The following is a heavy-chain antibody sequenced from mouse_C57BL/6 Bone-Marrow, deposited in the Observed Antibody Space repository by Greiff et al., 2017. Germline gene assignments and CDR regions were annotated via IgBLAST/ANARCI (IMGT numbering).Heavy chain of an antibody. J-gene: IGHJ3*01. D-gene: IGHD2-3*01. Sequence: DVQLQESGPGLVKPSQSLSLTCSVTGYSITSGYYWNWIRQFPGNKLEWMGYISYDGSNNYNPSLKNRISITRDTSKNQFFLKLNSVTTEDTATXYCARDSLYDGYRDWFAYWGQGTLVTVSA. CDR1: GYSITSGYY. V-gene: IGHV3-6*01. CDR3: ARDSLYDGYRDWFAY. CDR2: ISYDGSN.